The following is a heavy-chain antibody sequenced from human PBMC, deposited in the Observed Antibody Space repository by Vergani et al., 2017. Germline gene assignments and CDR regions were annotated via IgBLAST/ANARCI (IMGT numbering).Heavy chain of an antibody. Sequence: QVQLVESGGGLVKPGGSLRLSCAASGFTFSDYYMSWIRQAPGKGLEWVSYISSSGSTIYYADSVKGRFTISRDNSKNSLYLQMNSLRTEDTALYYCAKDIGSSGWYSGYFQHWGQGTLVTVSS. CDR1: GFTFSDYY. D-gene: IGHD6-19*01. CDR3: AKDIGSSGWYSGYFQH. J-gene: IGHJ1*01. CDR2: ISSSGSTI. V-gene: IGHV3-11*01.